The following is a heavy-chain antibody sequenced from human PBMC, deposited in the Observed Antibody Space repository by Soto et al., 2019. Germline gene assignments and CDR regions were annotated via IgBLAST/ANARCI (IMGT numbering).Heavy chain of an antibody. J-gene: IGHJ5*02. D-gene: IGHD6-13*01. CDR1: GYTFTGYY. V-gene: IGHV1-2*02. CDR2: INPNSGGT. CDR3: ARDPSPRSSSWYWFDP. Sequence: ASVKVSCKASGYTFTGYYMHWVRQAPGQGLEWMGWINPNSGGTNYAQKFQGRVTMTRDTSISTAYMELSRLRSDDTAVYYCARDPSPRSSSWYWFDPWGQGTLVTVSS.